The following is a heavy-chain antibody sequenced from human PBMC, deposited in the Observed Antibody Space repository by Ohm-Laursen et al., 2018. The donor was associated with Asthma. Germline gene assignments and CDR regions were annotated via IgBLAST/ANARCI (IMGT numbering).Heavy chain of an antibody. CDR3: ARKADYYDSSGYYSGAFDT. J-gene: IGHJ3*02. V-gene: IGHV3-30*03. CDR1: GFTFSSYG. Sequence: SLRLSCSASGFTFSSYGMHWVRQAPGKGLEWVAVISYDGSNKYYADSVKGRFTISRDNSKNTLYLQMNSLRAEDTAVYYCARKADYYDSSGYYSGAFDTWGQGTMVTVSS. CDR2: ISYDGSNK. D-gene: IGHD3-22*01.